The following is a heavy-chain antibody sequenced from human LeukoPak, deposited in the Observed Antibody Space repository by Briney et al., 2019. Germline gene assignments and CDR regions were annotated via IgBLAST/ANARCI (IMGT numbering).Heavy chain of an antibody. J-gene: IGHJ4*02. V-gene: IGHV3-30*02. CDR1: GFIFSSYG. D-gene: IGHD2-15*01. Sequence: GGSLRLPCAASGFIFSSYGMHWVRQAPGKGREWVAFIRYDGSNTYYADSVKGRFTISRDNSKNTLYLQMNSLRGEDTAVYYCAKAGGSRGGYLDYWGQGTLVTVSS. CDR3: AKAGGSRGGYLDY. CDR2: IRYDGSNT.